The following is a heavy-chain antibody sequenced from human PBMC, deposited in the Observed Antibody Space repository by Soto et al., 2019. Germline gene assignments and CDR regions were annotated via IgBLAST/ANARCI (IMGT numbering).Heavy chain of an antibody. CDR1: GGSISSGGCY. D-gene: IGHD2-2*01. V-gene: IGHV4-31*03. J-gene: IGHJ4*02. Sequence: QVQLQESGPGLVKPSQTLSLTCTVSGGSISSGGCYWRWIRQHPGKGLEWIGCIYYSGSTYYNPSLKSRVTISVDTSKNQFSLKLSSVTAADTAVYYCARGRSSTSPYPIGYWGQGTLVTVSS. CDR3: ARGRSSTSPYPIGY. CDR2: IYYSGST.